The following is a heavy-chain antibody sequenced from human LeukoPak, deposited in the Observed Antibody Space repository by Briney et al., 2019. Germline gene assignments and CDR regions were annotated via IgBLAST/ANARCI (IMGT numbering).Heavy chain of an antibody. CDR2: IIPIFGIA. J-gene: IGHJ4*02. CDR1: GGTFSSYA. CDR3: ARGRDTAMVTSLGYFDY. D-gene: IGHD5-18*01. V-gene: IGHV1-69*04. Sequence: SVKVSCKASGGTFSSYAISWVRQAPGQGLEWMGRIIPIFGIANYAQKFQGRVTVTADKSTSTAYMELSSLRSEDTAVYYCARGRDTAMVTSLGYFDYWGQETLVTVSS.